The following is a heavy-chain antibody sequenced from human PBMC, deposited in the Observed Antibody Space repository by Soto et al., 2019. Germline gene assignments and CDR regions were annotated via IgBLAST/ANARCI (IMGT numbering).Heavy chain of an antibody. J-gene: IGHJ5*02. D-gene: IGHD2-2*01. CDR2: INHSGST. V-gene: IGHV4-34*01. Sequence: SETLSLTCAVYGGSFSGYYWSWIRQPPGKGLEWIGEINHSGSTNYNPSLKSRVTISVDTSKNQFSLKLSSVTAADTAVYYCARGGVVVVPAAISRWFDPWGQGTLVTVSS. CDR3: ARGGVVVVPAAISRWFDP. CDR1: GGSFSGYY.